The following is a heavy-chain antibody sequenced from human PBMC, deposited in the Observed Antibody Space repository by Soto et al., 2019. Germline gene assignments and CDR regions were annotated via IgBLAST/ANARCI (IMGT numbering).Heavy chain of an antibody. CDR2: ISAYNGNT. CDR1: GYTFTSYG. D-gene: IGHD5-12*01. CDR3: TRDGPHSGYDSAEYYYYYYSMDV. Sequence: QVPLVQSGAEVKKPGASVKVSCKASGYTFTSYGISWVRQAPGQGLEWMGWISAYNGNTNYAQKLQGRVTMTTDTTKSTAYMELRSLRSDDTAVYYCTRDGPHSGYDSAEYYYYYYSMDVWGKGTTVTVSS. V-gene: IGHV1-18*01. J-gene: IGHJ6*03.